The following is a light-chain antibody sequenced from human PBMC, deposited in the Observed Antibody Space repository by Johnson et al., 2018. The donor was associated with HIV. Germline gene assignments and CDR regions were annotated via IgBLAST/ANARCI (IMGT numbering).Light chain of an antibody. Sequence: QSVLTQPPSVSAAPGQKVTISCSGSNSNIGSNYVSWYQQLPGTAPKLLIYENNKRPSGIPDRFSGSKSGTSASLGITGLQTGDEADYYCGTWDSSLSAGGAFGTGTKVTVL. V-gene: IGLV1-51*01. CDR2: ENN. CDR1: NSNIGSNY. CDR3: GTWDSSLSAGGA. J-gene: IGLJ1*01.